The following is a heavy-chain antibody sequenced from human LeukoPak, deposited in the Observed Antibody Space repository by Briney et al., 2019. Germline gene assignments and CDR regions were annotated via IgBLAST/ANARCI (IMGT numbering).Heavy chain of an antibody. CDR3: ARSTWGGSCHHFDY. J-gene: IGHJ4*02. D-gene: IGHD2-15*01. Sequence: SETLSLTCTASGGSISSYYWSWIRQPPGKGLEWIWRIYTSGSTNYNPSLKSRVTISVDSSKNQFSLKLSSVTAADTAVYYCARSTWGGSCHHFDYWGQGTLVTVSS. CDR2: IYTSGST. V-gene: IGHV4-4*08. CDR1: GGSISSYY.